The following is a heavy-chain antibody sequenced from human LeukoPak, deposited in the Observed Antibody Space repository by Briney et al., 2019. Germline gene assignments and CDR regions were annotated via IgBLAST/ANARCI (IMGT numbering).Heavy chain of an antibody. CDR1: GYTFTSYD. Sequence: PGASVKVSCKASGYTFTSYDFNWVRQATGQRPEWMGWMSPNSGDTGYAQKFQDRVTMTRNTSISTAYMELSSLRSDDTAVYYCARDSYGDMFAYYYGSGSYYSPFDYWGQGTLVTVSS. D-gene: IGHD3-10*01. CDR3: ARDSYGDMFAYYYGSGSYYSPFDY. V-gene: IGHV1-8*01. CDR2: MSPNSGDT. J-gene: IGHJ4*02.